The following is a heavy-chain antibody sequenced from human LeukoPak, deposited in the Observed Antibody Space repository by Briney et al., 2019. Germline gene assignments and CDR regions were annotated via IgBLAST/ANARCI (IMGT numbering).Heavy chain of an antibody. CDR3: ARITMEGYYYPT. Sequence: GASVKVSCNASGGTFSSYAISWVRQAPGQGLEWMGRIIPILGIANYAQKFQGRVTITADKSTSTAYMELSSLGSEDTAVYYCARITMEGYYYPTWGQGTMVTVSS. CDR1: GGTFSSYA. CDR2: IIPILGIA. J-gene: IGHJ3*01. V-gene: IGHV1-69*04. D-gene: IGHD3-10*01.